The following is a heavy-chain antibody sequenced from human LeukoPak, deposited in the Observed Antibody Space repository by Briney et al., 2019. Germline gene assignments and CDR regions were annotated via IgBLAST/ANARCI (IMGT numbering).Heavy chain of an antibody. V-gene: IGHV4-39*07. CDR2: IYYSGST. CDR1: GGSISSSSYY. J-gene: IGHJ4*02. D-gene: IGHD6-19*01. CDR3: ARTGPRQLIDY. Sequence: PSEALSLTCTVSGGSISSSSYYWGWIRQPPGKGLEWIGSIYYSGSTYYNPSLKSRVTISVDTSKNQFSLKLSSVTAADTAVYYCARTGPRQLIDYGGQGTLVTVSS.